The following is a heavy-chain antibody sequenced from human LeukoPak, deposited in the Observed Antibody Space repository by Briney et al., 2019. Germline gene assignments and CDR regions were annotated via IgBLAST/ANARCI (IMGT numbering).Heavy chain of an antibody. V-gene: IGHV3-23*01. D-gene: IGHD3-10*01. CDR1: GFTFSSYW. CDR3: AKDITMVRGVMCFDY. J-gene: IGHJ4*02. Sequence: GGSLRLSCAASGFTFSSYWMHWVRQAPGKGLEWVSAISGSGGSTYYADSVKGRFTISRDNSKNTLYLQMNSLRAEDTAVYYCAKDITMVRGVMCFDYWGQGTLVTVSS. CDR2: ISGSGGST.